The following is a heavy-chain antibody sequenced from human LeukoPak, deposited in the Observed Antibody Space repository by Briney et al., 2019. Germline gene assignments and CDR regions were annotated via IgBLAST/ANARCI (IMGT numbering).Heavy chain of an antibody. CDR2: ISGSGGST. D-gene: IGHD6-6*01. CDR1: GFTFSSYA. Sequence: GGSLRLSCAASGFTFSSYAMSWVRQAPGKGLEWVSAISGSGGSTYYADSVKGRFTISRDNSKNTLYVQMNSLRAEDTAVYYCAKAATEYSSSSDAFDIWGQGTMVTVSS. V-gene: IGHV3-23*01. J-gene: IGHJ3*02. CDR3: AKAATEYSSSSDAFDI.